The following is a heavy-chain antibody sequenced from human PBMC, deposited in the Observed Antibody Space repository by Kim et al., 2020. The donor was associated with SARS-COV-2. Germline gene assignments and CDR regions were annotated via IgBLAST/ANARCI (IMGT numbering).Heavy chain of an antibody. CDR2: IRSGANNYIT. CDR1: GFTFSDHN. Sequence: WGSLRLSCVVSGFTFSDHNMHWVRQVPGKGLGWVGRIRSGANNYITEYDASVRGRFTISRDDSRNSLHLQMNGLRTDDTAVYYCVRGAGSYYYGLDVWG. V-gene: IGHV3-72*01. J-gene: IGHJ6*02. CDR3: VRGAGSYYYGLDV.